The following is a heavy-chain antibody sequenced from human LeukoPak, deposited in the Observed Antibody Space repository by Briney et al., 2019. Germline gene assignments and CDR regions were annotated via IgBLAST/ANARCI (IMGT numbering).Heavy chain of an antibody. CDR1: AGSFISSSHH. D-gene: IGHD5-12*01. J-gene: IGHJ5*01. Sequence: SETLSLTCTVSAGSFISSSHHWGWIRQSPGKGLEWIGTVYYGRTTYYNPSLDGRVTISLDTSANHFSLQLNSVTTADTAVYYCVRHDGRGGATMGAFDSWGQGSLVTVSS. V-gene: IGHV4-39*01. CDR2: VYYGRTT. CDR3: VRHDGRGGATMGAFDS.